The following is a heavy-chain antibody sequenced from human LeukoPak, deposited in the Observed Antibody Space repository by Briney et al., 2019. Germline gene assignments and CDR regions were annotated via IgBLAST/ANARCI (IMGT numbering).Heavy chain of an antibody. D-gene: IGHD2-2*01. J-gene: IGHJ6*02. CDR2: IIPIFGTA. Sequence: ASVKVSCKASGGTFSSYAISWVRQAPGQGLEWMGGIIPIFGTANYAQKFRGRVTITADESTSTAYMELSSLRSEDTAVYYCASPPDIVVVPAASVYYYYGMDVWGQGTTVTVSS. CDR1: GGTFSSYA. V-gene: IGHV1-69*01. CDR3: ASPPDIVVVPAASVYYYYGMDV.